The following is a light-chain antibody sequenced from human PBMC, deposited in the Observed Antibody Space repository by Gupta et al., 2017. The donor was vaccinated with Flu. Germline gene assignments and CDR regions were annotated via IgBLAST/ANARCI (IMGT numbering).Light chain of an antibody. J-gene: IGLJ2*01. CDR1: TIGSKS. CDR2: DDS. V-gene: IGLV3-21*02. CDR3: QVWDSSSDHVV. Sequence: SSVLTPPPSVSVAPGQTARITCGGNTIGSKSVHWYQQTPGQAPVLVVYDDSDRPSGIPERFSGSNSGTTATLTISRVEAGDEADYYCQVWDSSSDHVVFGGGTKLTVL.